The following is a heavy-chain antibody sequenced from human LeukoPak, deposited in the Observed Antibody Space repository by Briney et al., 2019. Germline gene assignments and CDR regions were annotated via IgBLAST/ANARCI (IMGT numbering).Heavy chain of an antibody. D-gene: IGHD3-3*02. CDR2: IYYWGST. V-gene: IGHV4-59*01. CDR1: GGSIRPYY. J-gene: IGHJ6*03. CDR3: ARAFYPGYSSYMAV. Sequence: SSETLSLTCTVSGGSIRPYYGSWIRQPPGKGLEGIGYIYYWGSTNYNPSLKRRVNISVDTSKNQFSLKLSSVTAADTAVYYCARAFYPGYSSYMAVWGKGTTVTVSS.